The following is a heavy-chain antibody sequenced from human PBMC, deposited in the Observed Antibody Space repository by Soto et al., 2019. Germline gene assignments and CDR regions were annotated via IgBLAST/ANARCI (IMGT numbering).Heavy chain of an antibody. V-gene: IGHV1-69*08. J-gene: IGHJ4*02. D-gene: IGHD3-16*02. CDR3: AREAPITFGGVIAKSFDY. CDR1: GGTFSSYT. CDR2: IIPILGIA. Sequence: QVQLVQSGAEVKKPGSSVKVSCKASGGTFSSYTISWVRQAPGQGLERMGRIIPILGIANYAQKFQGRVTITADKSTSTAYMELSSLRSEDTAVYYCAREAPITFGGVIAKSFDYWGQGTLVTVSS.